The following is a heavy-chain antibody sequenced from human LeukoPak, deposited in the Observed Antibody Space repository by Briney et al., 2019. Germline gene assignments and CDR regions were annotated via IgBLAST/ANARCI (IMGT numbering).Heavy chain of an antibody. CDR3: ARDGRYCSSTSCRYYYYYMDV. V-gene: IGHV4-61*02. CDR2: IYTSGST. Sequence: SETLSLTCTVSGGSISSGSYYWSWIRQPAGKGLEWIGRIYTSGSTNYNPSLKSRVTISVDTSKNQFSLKLSSVTAADTAVYYCARDGRYCSSTSCRYYYYYMDVWGKGTTVTVSS. D-gene: IGHD2-2*01. J-gene: IGHJ6*03. CDR1: GGSISSGSYY.